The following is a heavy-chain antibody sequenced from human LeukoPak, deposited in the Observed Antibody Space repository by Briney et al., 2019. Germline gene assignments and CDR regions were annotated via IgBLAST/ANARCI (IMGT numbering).Heavy chain of an antibody. CDR1: GFTFSSYW. CDR2: IKQDASAK. J-gene: IGHJ5*02. Sequence: PGGSLRLSCVASGFTFSSYWMSWVCQAPGKGLEWVANIKQDASAKYYVDSVKGRFTISRDNAKNSLYLHMNSLRADDTAVYYCAQECVDSTGYYYVPNWFDPRGQGTLVTVSS. CDR3: AQECVDSTGYYYVPNWFDP. D-gene: IGHD3-22*01. V-gene: IGHV3-7*01.